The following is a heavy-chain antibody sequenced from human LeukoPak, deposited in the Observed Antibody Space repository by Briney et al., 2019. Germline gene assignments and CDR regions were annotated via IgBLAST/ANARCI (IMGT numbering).Heavy chain of an antibody. V-gene: IGHV4-39*07. J-gene: IGHJ3*02. Sequence: SPSETLSLTCTVSGGSISSGSYYWSWIRQPPGKGLEWIGEINHSGSTNYNPSLKSRVTISVDTSKNQFSLKLSSVTAADTAVYYCARVEPIVPDAFDIWGQGTMVTVSS. CDR2: INHSGST. CDR3: ARVEPIVPDAFDI. CDR1: GGSISSGSYY. D-gene: IGHD1-26*01.